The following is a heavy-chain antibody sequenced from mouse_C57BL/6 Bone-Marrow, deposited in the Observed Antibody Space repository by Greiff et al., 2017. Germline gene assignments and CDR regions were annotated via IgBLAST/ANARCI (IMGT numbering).Heavy chain of an antibody. CDR1: GYTFTDYE. CDR2: IDPETGGT. V-gene: IGHV1-15*01. Sequence: VQLQQSGAELVRPGASVTLSCKASGYTFTDYEMHWVKQTPVHGLEWIGAIDPETGGTAYNQKFMGKAILTADKSSSTAYMELRSLTSEDSAVYYCTGLGRGGYWGQGTTLTVSA. J-gene: IGHJ2*01. D-gene: IGHD4-1*01. CDR3: TGLGRGGY.